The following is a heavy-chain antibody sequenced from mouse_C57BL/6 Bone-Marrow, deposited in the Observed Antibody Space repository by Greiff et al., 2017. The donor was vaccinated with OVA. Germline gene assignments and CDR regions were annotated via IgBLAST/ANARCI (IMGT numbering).Heavy chain of an antibody. V-gene: IGHV14-4*01. CDR3: TSYGNCDY. J-gene: IGHJ2*01. Sequence: DVKLVESGAELVRPGASVKLSCTASGFNIKDDYMHWVKQRPEQGLEWIGWIDPENGDTEYASKFQGKATITADTSSNTAYLQLSSLTSEDTAVYYCTSYGNCDYWGQGTTLTVSS. D-gene: IGHD2-1*01. CDR2: IDPENGDT. CDR1: GFNIKDDY.